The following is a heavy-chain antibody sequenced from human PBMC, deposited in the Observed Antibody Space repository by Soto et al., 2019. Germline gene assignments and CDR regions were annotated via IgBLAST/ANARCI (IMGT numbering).Heavy chain of an antibody. J-gene: IGHJ3*02. CDR2: IIPVIDTA. CDR1: GGTFN. V-gene: IGHV1-69*01. CDR3: ARGSGGYAFDI. D-gene: IGHD1-26*01. Sequence: QVQLVQSGAEVKKPGSSVKVSCKVSGGTFNIRWVRQAPGQGLEWMGGIIPVIDTANYARKFQGRGVISADQATNIVYLEMVSLTLEDTAVYYWARGSGGYAFDILGQGTMVTVSS.